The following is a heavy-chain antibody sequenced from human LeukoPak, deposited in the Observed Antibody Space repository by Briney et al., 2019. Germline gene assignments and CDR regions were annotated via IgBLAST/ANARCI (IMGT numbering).Heavy chain of an antibody. CDR2: TYPGDSDI. V-gene: IGHV5-51*01. CDR3: ARSFGLDV. Sequence: GESLKISCKASGYSFTTYWIAWVRQMPGKGLEWMGITYPGDSDIRYSPSLQGQVTISADKSISTAYLQWSALKASDTAMYYCARSFGLDVWGQGTAVTVSS. J-gene: IGHJ6*02. CDR1: GYSFTTYW.